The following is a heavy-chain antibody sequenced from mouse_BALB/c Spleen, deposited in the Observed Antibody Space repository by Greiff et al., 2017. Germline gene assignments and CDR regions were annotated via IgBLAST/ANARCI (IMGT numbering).Heavy chain of an antibody. V-gene: IGHV5-17*02. D-gene: IGHD2-1*01. J-gene: IGHJ2*01. Sequence: EVKLVESGGGLVKPGGSRKLSCAASGFTFSSFGMHWVRQAPEKGLEWVAYISSGSSTIYYADTVKGRFTISRDNPKNTLFLQMTSLRSEDTAMYYCARPYGNYLDYWGQGTTLTVSS. CDR1: GFTFSSFG. CDR3: ARPYGNYLDY. CDR2: ISSGSSTI.